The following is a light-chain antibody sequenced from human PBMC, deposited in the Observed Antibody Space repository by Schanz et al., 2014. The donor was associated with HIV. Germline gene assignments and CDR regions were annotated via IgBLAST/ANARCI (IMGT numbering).Light chain of an antibody. V-gene: IGKV3D-20*02. J-gene: IGKJ3*01. CDR2: ASS. CDR1: QSISSSL. CDR3: QQRANWLT. Sequence: IVLTQSPGTLSLSPGERGTLSCRASQSISSSLLAWYQKKPGQAPTLLIYASSIRASGIPDRFSGSGSGTDFTLTISRLEPEDFAVYFCQQRANWLTFGPGTKVDIK.